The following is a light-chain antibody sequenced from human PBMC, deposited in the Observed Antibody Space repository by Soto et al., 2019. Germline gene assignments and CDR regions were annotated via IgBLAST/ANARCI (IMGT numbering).Light chain of an antibody. CDR1: SSDIGGYNF. CDR3: SSYRAVSTYV. CDR2: DVV. Sequence: QSALTQPASVSGSPGQSITISCTGTSSDIGGYNFVSWYQQHPGKAPKLLIYDVVNRPSGVSNRFSGSKSGNTASLTISGRHADEEAHDYCSSYRAVSTYVFGTGTKVTVL. J-gene: IGLJ1*01. V-gene: IGLV2-14*01.